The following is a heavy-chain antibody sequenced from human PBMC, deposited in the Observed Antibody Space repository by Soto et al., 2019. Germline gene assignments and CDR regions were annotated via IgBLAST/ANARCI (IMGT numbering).Heavy chain of an antibody. J-gene: IGHJ6*02. CDR1: AFSLSTGGVG. D-gene: IGHD2-21*02. V-gene: IGHV2-5*02. Sequence: QITLKESGPTLVKPTQTLTLTCTFSAFSLSTGGVGVGWIRQPPGKALEWLALIYWDDDKRYSPSLRSRLTITKDTSKTQVVVTMTNMDPVDTATYYCIQSRCGGDCLQSYASDSDYGMDVWRQGTTVTVSS. CDR3: IQSRCGGDCLQSYASDSDYGMDV. CDR2: IYWDDDK.